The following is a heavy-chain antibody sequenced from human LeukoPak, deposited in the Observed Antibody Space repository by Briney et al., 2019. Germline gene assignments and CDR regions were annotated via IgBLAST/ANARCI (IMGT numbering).Heavy chain of an antibody. J-gene: IGHJ4*02. CDR1: GFTFSSYA. D-gene: IGHD6-19*01. Sequence: PGRSLRLSCAASGFTFSSYAMHWVRQAPGKGLEWVAVISYDGSNKCYADSVKGRFTISRDNSKNTLYLQMNSLRAEDTAVYYCARDRIAVARFDYWGQGTLVTVSS. CDR3: ARDRIAVARFDY. CDR2: ISYDGSNK. V-gene: IGHV3-30-3*01.